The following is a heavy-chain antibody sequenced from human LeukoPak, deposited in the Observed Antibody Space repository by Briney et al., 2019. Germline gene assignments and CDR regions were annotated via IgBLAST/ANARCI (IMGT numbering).Heavy chain of an antibody. V-gene: IGHV4-59*06. CDR2: IYYNGNT. Sequence: SETLSLTCTVSGGSISSYYWSWIRQHPGKGLEWIGYIYYNGNTYYNPSLKSRVTISVDTSKNQFSLNLSSVTAADTAVYYCTHDYGDYWGQGTLVTVSS. CDR3: THDYGDY. CDR1: GGSISSYY. J-gene: IGHJ4*02.